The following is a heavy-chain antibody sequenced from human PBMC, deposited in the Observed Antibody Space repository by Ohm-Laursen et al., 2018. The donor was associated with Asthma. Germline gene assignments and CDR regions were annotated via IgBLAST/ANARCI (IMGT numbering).Heavy chain of an antibody. CDR2: ISTASSFI. CDR3: ARDRYYYDSSGHWDY. D-gene: IGHD3-22*01. Sequence: SLRLSRAASGYTFSRYSIHWVRQIPGKGLEWVASISTASSFIYYADSVRGRFTISRDNSKNTLYLQMNSLRAEDTAVYYCARDRYYYDSSGHWDYWGQGTLVTVSS. V-gene: IGHV3-21*01. CDR1: GYTFSRYS. J-gene: IGHJ4*02.